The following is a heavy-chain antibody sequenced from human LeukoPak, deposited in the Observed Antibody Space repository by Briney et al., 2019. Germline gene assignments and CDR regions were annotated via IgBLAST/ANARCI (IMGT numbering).Heavy chain of an antibody. CDR2: INPNSGGT. Sequence: ASVKVSCKASGYTFTGYYMHWVRQAPGQGLEWMGWINPNSGGTNYAQKFQGRVTMTRDTSISTAYMELSRLRSDDTAVSYCARDPFAWDTYYYDSSGSPGDYWGQGTLVTVSS. CDR3: ARDPFAWDTYYYDSSGSPGDY. D-gene: IGHD3-22*01. CDR1: GYTFTGYY. V-gene: IGHV1-2*02. J-gene: IGHJ4*02.